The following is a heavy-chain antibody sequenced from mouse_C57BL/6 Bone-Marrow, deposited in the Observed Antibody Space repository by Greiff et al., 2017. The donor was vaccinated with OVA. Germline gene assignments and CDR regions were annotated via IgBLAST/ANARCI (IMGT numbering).Heavy chain of an antibody. Sequence: QVHVKQSGAELVRPGTSVKVSCKASGYAFTNYLIEWVKQRPGQGLEWIGVINPGSGGTNYNEKFKGKATLTADKSSSTAYMQLSSLTSEDSAVYFCASRYSTVVARDFDYWGQGTTLTVSS. CDR3: ASRYSTVVARDFDY. J-gene: IGHJ2*01. CDR2: INPGSGGT. CDR1: GYAFTNYL. D-gene: IGHD1-1*01. V-gene: IGHV1-54*01.